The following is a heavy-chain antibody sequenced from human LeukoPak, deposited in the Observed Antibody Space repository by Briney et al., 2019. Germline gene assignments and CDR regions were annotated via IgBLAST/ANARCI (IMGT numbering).Heavy chain of an antibody. CDR3: ARDFGVRYFDWLEYPPSFDY. CDR2: IKQDGSEK. D-gene: IGHD3-9*01. CDR1: GFTFSSYW. Sequence: PGGSLRLSCAASGFTFSSYWMSWVRQAPGKGLEWVANIKQDGSEKYYVDSVKGRFTISRDNAKNSLYLQMNSLRAEDTAVYYCARDFGVRYFDWLEYPPSFDYWGQGTLVTVSS. V-gene: IGHV3-7*01. J-gene: IGHJ4*02.